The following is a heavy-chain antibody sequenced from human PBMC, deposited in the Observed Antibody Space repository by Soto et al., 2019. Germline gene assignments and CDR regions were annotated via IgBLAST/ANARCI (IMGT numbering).Heavy chain of an antibody. Sequence: EVQLLESGGGLVQPGGSLRLSCAASGFSFSSFALVWVRQAPGKGLVWVSVISARAGSLYFADSVKGRFTISRDNSKNVLSLEMNSLRAEDTATYFCAKGSIEYRASVDNGGQGTLVVGSS. V-gene: IGHV3-23*01. CDR2: ISARAGSL. CDR1: GFSFSSFA. J-gene: IGHJ4*02. CDR3: AKGSIEYRASVDN. D-gene: IGHD5-12*01.